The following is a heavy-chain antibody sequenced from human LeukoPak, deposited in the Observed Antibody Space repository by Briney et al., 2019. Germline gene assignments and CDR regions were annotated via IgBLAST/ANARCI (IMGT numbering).Heavy chain of an antibody. CDR2: IIPIFGTA. CDR3: AREKADCSSTSCYSGGSYYYYMDV. V-gene: IGHV1-69*13. CDR1: GYTFTSYG. D-gene: IGHD2-2*02. J-gene: IGHJ6*03. Sequence: GASVKVSCKASGYTFTSYGISWVRQAPGQGLEWMGGIIPIFGTANYAQKFQGRVTITADESTSTAYMELSSLRSEDTAVYYCAREKADCSSTSCYSGGSYYYYMDVWGKGTTVTVSS.